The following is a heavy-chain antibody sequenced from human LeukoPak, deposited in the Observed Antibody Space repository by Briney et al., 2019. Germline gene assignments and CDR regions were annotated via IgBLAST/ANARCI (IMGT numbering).Heavy chain of an antibody. CDR2: INPNSGGT. J-gene: IGHJ4*02. CDR3: ARSYIVVVPAALPGY. Sequence: ASVKVSCKASGYTFTGYYMHWVRQAPGQGLEWMGWINPNSGGTNYAQKFQGRVTMTRDTSISTAYMELSRLRSDDTAVYYCARSYIVVVPAALPGYWGQGTLVTVSS. D-gene: IGHD2-2*01. V-gene: IGHV1-2*02. CDR1: GYTFTGYY.